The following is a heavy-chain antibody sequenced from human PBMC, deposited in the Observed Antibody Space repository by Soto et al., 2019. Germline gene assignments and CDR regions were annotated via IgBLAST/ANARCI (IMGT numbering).Heavy chain of an antibody. D-gene: IGHD1-1*01. J-gene: IGHJ6*02. CDR1: GGSITSSGYY. Sequence: QLPLRESGPGLVKPSETLSLTCSVSGGSITSSGYYWGWIRQPPGKGLEWIGNIYYSGSTYYNPSFKSRVAMSVDTSKSQSPPTLRSVPAAGPAVYSCARHVMTGTYNYGCSVVDVWGPGTTVTVPS. CDR2: IYYSGST. CDR3: ARHVMTGTYNYGCSVVDV. V-gene: IGHV4-39*01.